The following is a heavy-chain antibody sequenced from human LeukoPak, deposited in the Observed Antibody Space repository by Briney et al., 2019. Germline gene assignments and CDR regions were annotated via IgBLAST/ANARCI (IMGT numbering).Heavy chain of an antibody. Sequence: ASVKVSCKVSGYTLTELSMHWVRQAPGQGLEWMGRINPNSGGTNYAQKFQGRVTMTRDTSISTAYMELSRLRSDDTAVYYCARDLSRGSSGWYGYWGQGTLVTVSS. CDR2: INPNSGGT. CDR1: GYTLTELS. J-gene: IGHJ4*02. V-gene: IGHV1-2*06. D-gene: IGHD6-19*01. CDR3: ARDLSRGSSGWYGY.